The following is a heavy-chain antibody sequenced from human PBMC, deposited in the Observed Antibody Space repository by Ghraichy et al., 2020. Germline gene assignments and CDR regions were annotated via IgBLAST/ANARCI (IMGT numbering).Heavy chain of an antibody. CDR2: INHSGTR. CDR1: GESFSGYQ. Sequence: LSCAVLGESFSGYQWNWLRQTPGKGPEWIGEINHSGTRNYNPSLKSRVTISVDTSKRQFSLKLRSVTAADTAVYYCARGLPILARRDCFDIWGQGTMVIVSS. CDR3: ARGLPILARRDCFDI. V-gene: IGHV4-34*01. J-gene: IGHJ3*02. D-gene: IGHD3-3*01.